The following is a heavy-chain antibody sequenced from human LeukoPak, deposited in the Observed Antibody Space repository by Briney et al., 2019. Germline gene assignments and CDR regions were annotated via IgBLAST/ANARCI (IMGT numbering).Heavy chain of an antibody. D-gene: IGHD3-22*01. V-gene: IGHV1-18*01. J-gene: IGHJ4*02. Sequence: GASVKVSCKASGYTFTSYGISWLRQAPGQGLEWMGWISAYNGNTNYAQKLQVRVTMTTDTSTSTAYMELRSLRSDDTAVYYCARGLGSSGYYPSAGDYWGQGTLVTVSS. CDR2: ISAYNGNT. CDR1: GYTFTSYG. CDR3: ARGLGSSGYYPSAGDY.